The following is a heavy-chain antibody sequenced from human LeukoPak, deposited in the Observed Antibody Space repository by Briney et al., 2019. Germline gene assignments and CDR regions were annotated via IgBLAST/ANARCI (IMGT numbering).Heavy chain of an antibody. V-gene: IGHV4-59*01. CDR2: IYYSGST. CDR1: GGSISSYY. CDR3: ARMDAAYFDY. Sequence: SETLSLTCTVSGGSISSYYWSWIQQPPGKGLEWIGYIYYSGSTNYNPSLKSRVTISVDTSKNQFSLKLSSVTAADTAVYYCARMDAAYFDYWGQGTLVTVSS. D-gene: IGHD2-15*01. J-gene: IGHJ4*02.